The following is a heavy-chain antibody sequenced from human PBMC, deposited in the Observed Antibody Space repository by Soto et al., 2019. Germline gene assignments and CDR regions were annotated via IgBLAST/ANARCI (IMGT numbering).Heavy chain of an antibody. D-gene: IGHD1-1*01. V-gene: IGHV4-38-2*02. CDR3: AREKVGTKLFDN. CDR2: IYPSVSS. CDR1: GFAISRGYY. Sequence: SETLSLTCSVAGFAISRGYYWSWVRQPPGKGLEWIGSIYPSVSSYHNPSLETRVRLSIDTSKNQFTLNLTSVTAADTALYYCAREKVGTKLFDNWGQGIQVTVSS. J-gene: IGHJ4*02.